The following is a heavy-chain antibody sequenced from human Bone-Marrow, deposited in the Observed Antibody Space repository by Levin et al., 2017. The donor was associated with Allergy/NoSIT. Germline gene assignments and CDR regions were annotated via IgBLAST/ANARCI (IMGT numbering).Heavy chain of an antibody. CDR1: GFTFSNYW. CDR3: ARHQVGATTRYYYGMDV. Sequence: GGSLRLSCAASGFTFSNYWMSCVRQAPGKGPEWVASIKQDGSETQYVDSVKGRITISRDNAKNSLYLEMNNLRAEDTAVYYCARHQVGATTRYYYGMDVWGQGTTVTVSS. V-gene: IGHV3-7*01. J-gene: IGHJ6*02. CDR2: IKQDGSET. D-gene: IGHD1-26*01.